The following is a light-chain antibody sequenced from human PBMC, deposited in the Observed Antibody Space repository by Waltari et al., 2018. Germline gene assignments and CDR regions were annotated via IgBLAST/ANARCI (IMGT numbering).Light chain of an antibody. Sequence: EIVLTQSPGTLSLSPGARATLSCRASQSVSSNYLAWYQQRPCQAPRLLSHGSSSRATGIPDRFSGSGSGTDFTLTISRLEPEDFAVYYCQQYGRSWNTFGQGTKLEIK. CDR3: QQYGRSWNT. CDR1: QSVSSNY. V-gene: IGKV3-20*01. J-gene: IGKJ2*01. CDR2: GSS.